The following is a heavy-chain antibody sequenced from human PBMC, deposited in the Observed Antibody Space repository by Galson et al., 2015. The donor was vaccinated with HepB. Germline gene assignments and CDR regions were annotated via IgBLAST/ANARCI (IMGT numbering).Heavy chain of an antibody. V-gene: IGHV3-73*01. CDR2: IRSKANSYAT. J-gene: IGHJ2*01. CDR3: TRSGPPNWYFDL. Sequence: LRLSCAASGFTFSGSAMHWVRQASGKGLEWVGRIRSKANSYATAYAASVKGRFTISRDDSKNTAYLQMDSLKTEDTAVYYCTRSGPPNWYFDLWGRSTLVTVSS. CDR1: GFTFSGSA.